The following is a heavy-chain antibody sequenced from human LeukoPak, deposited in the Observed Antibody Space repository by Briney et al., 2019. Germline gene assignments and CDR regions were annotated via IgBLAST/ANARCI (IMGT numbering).Heavy chain of an antibody. CDR1: GYTFTDYY. D-gene: IGHD3-9*01. V-gene: IGHV1-69-2*01. Sequence: ASVKVSCKVSGYTFTDYYMHWVQQAPGKGLEWMGLVDPEDGETIYAEKFQGRVTITADTSTDTAYTELSSLRSEDTAVYYCATSGDILTGYSLSSWGQGTLVTVSS. CDR2: VDPEDGET. CDR3: ATSGDILTGYSLSS. J-gene: IGHJ5*02.